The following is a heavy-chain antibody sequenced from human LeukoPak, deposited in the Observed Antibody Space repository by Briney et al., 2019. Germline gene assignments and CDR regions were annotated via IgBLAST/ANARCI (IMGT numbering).Heavy chain of an antibody. J-gene: IGHJ3*02. D-gene: IGHD2-2*01. CDR3: TRDQRKYCSRTTCFVFDI. CDR2: ISGGGDAT. CDR1: GFTFDDYA. Sequence: GGSLRLSCAASGFTFDDYAMHWVQQAPGKGLEWVSTISGGGDATYYAHSVKGRFAVSRDNSKKTLYLQLNSLRAEDTAVYYCTRDQRKYCSRTTCFVFDIWGQGTVVSVSS. V-gene: IGHV3-23*01.